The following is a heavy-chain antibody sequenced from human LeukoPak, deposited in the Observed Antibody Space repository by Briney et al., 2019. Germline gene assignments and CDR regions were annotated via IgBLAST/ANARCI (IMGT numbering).Heavy chain of an antibody. D-gene: IGHD6-13*01. CDR3: AKDLRESSSWYRYLDY. CDR2: ISYDGSNK. V-gene: IGHV3-30*18. J-gene: IGHJ4*02. CDR1: GFIFDRYA. Sequence: GGSLRLSCAASGFIFDRYAIHWVRQAPGKGLEWVSFISYDGSNKYYADSVKGRFTISRDNSKNTLYLQMNSLRAEDTAVYYCAKDLRESSSWYRYLDYWGQGTLVTVSS.